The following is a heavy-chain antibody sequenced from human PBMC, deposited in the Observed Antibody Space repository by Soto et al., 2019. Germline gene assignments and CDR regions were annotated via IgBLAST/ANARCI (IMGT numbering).Heavy chain of an antibody. CDR1: GFTFSSYG. J-gene: IGHJ2*01. V-gene: IGHV3-33*01. D-gene: IGHD3-22*01. CDR3: ARDMDYDSSGYYPTAWYFDL. Sequence: QVQLVESGGGVVQPRRSLRLSCAASGFTFSSYGMHWVRQAPGKGLEWVAVIWYDGSNKYYADSVKGRFTISRDNSKNTLYLQMNSLRAEDTAVYYCARDMDYDSSGYYPTAWYFDLWGRGTLVTVSS. CDR2: IWYDGSNK.